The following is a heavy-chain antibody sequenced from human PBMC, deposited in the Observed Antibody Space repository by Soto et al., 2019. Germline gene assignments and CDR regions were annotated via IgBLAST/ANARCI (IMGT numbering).Heavy chain of an antibody. CDR1: GGTFSSYT. Sequence: SVKVSCKASGGTFSSYTISWVRQAPGQGLEWMGRFIPILGIANYAQNFQGRVTITAGKSTSTAYMELSSLRSEDTAVYYCARNRLYCSSTSCLFDYYYYYMDVWGKGTTVTVSS. CDR3: ARNRLYCSSTSCLFDYYYYYMDV. CDR2: FIPILGIA. D-gene: IGHD2-2*01. J-gene: IGHJ6*03. V-gene: IGHV1-69*02.